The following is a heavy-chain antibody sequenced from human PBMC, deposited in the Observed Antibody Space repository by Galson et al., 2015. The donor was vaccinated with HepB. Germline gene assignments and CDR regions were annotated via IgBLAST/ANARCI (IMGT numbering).Heavy chain of an antibody. V-gene: IGHV1-69*13. Sequence: SVKVSCKVSGGTFSSYAISWVRQAPGQGLEWMGGIIPIFGTANYAQKFQGRVTITADESTSTAYMELSSLRSEDTAVYYCARDRGYCSGGSCYRDEYYFDYWGQGTLVTVSS. CDR1: GGTFSSYA. CDR2: IIPIFGTA. D-gene: IGHD2-15*01. CDR3: ARDRGYCSGGSCYRDEYYFDY. J-gene: IGHJ4*02.